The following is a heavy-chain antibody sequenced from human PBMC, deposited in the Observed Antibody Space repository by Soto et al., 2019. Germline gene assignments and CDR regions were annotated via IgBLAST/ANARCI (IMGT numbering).Heavy chain of an antibody. V-gene: IGHV1-18*01. CDR3: ARDIACDIDY. D-gene: IGHD2-15*01. J-gene: IGHJ4*02. Sequence: QVHLLQSGAEVQKPGASVKVSCKTSVYTFNDFGITWVRQAPGLGLEWLGWIYSKAGKMNFAPKFQNRVIMTTDTSTSTAFMELTSLTFDDSAIYFCARDIACDIDYWGQGTLVTVS. CDR2: IYSKAGKM. CDR1: VYTFNDFG.